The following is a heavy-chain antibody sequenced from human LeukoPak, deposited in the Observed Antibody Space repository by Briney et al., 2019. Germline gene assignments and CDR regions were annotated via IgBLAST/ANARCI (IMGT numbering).Heavy chain of an antibody. J-gene: IGHJ4*02. V-gene: IGHV3-33*01. CDR3: AREQANSYYDFWSGQNSLLDY. CDR2: IWYDGSNK. D-gene: IGHD3-3*01. CDR1: GFTFSSYG. Sequence: PGRSLRLSCAASGFTFSSYGMHWVRQAPGKGLEWVAVIWYDGSNKYYADSVKGRFTISRDNSKNTLYLQMNSLRAEDTAVYYCAREQANSYYDFWSGQNSLLDYWGQGTLVTVSS.